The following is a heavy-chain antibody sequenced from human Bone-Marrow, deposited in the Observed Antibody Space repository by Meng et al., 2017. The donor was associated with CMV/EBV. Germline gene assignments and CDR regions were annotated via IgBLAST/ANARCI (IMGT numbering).Heavy chain of an antibody. V-gene: IGHV1-69*05. CDR2: IIPIFGTA. Sequence: SVKVSCKASGGTFSSYAISWVRQAPGQGLEWMGGIIPIFGTANYAQKFQGRVTITTDESTSTAYMELSSLRSEDTAVYYCARDLEMATITGGTYNWFDPWGQGTLVTVSS. CDR1: GGTFSSYA. D-gene: IGHD5-24*01. J-gene: IGHJ5*02. CDR3: ARDLEMATITGGTYNWFDP.